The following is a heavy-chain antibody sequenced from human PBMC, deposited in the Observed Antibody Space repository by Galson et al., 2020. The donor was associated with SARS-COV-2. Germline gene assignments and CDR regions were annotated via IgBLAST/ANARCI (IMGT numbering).Heavy chain of an antibody. CDR2: IFYSGFT. D-gene: IGHD1-26*01. Sequence: SETLSLTCTVSGGSITSHGSYWSWIRQHPEKGLAWIGYIFYSGFTSYNPSLKSRVTMSLDTSKNQFSLKLNSVTAADTAVYYCASGLGGDYWGQGTLVTGSS. J-gene: IGHJ4*02. V-gene: IGHV4-31*03. CDR1: GGSITSHGSY. CDR3: ASGLGGDY.